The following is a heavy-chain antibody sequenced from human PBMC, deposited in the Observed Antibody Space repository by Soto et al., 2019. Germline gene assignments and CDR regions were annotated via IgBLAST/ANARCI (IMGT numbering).Heavy chain of an antibody. D-gene: IGHD5-18*01. J-gene: IGHJ4*02. Sequence: KASETLSLTCAVYGGSFSGYYWSWIRQPPGKGLEWIGEINHSGSTNYNPSLKSRVTISVDTSKNQFSLKLSSVTAADTAVYYCARGDTAMAAYYFDYWGQGTLVTVSS. V-gene: IGHV4-34*01. CDR2: INHSGST. CDR3: ARGDTAMAAYYFDY. CDR1: GGSFSGYY.